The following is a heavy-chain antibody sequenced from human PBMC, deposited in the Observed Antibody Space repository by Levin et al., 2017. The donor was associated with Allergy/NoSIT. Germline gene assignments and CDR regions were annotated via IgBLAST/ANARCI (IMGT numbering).Heavy chain of an antibody. CDR3: AKDNMDGASPQDL. Sequence: GESLKISCAASGFIFSSYEMNWVRQAPGKGLEYLAYISQTGSVTFYAESVRGRFTISRDNAKNSLYLQINNLRVEDTALYYCAKDNMDGASPQDLWGQGTLVTVSS. CDR2: ISQTGSVT. V-gene: IGHV3-48*03. J-gene: IGHJ5*02. D-gene: IGHD1-26*01. CDR1: GFIFSSYE.